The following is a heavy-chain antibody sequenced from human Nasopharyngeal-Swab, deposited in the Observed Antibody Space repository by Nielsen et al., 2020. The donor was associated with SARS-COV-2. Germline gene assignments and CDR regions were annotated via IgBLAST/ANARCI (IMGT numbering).Heavy chain of an antibody. V-gene: IGHV3-74*01. CDR2: INSDGSST. Sequence: GESLKISCAASGFTFSSYWMHWVRQAPGKGLVWVSRINSDGSSTSYADSVKGRFTISRDNAKNTLYLLMNSLRAEDTAVYYCARSLILQRDAFDIWGQGTMVTVSS. CDR1: GFTFSSYW. D-gene: IGHD1-1*01. J-gene: IGHJ3*02. CDR3: ARSLILQRDAFDI.